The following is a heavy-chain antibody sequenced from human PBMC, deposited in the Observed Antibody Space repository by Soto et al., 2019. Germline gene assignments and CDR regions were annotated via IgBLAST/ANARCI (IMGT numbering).Heavy chain of an antibody. J-gene: IGHJ3*02. CDR1: GGSISSGGYY. CDR3: ARDSGVTHDAFDI. V-gene: IGHV4-31*03. Sequence: QVQLQESGPGLVKPSQTPSLTCTVSGGSISSGGYYWSWIRQHPGKGLEWIGYIYYSGSTYYNPSLKSRVTISVDTSKNQFSLKLSSVTAADTAVYYCARDSGVTHDAFDIWGQGTMVTVSS. D-gene: IGHD1-26*01. CDR2: IYYSGST.